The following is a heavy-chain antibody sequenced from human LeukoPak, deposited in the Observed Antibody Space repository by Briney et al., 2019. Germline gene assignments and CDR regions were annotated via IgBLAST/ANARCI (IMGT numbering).Heavy chain of an antibody. J-gene: IGHJ4*02. CDR2: ISGGGGTT. CDR1: GFTFSSDA. D-gene: IGHD5-18*01. CDR3: AKRYSQGTFDY. V-gene: IGHV3-23*01. Sequence: PWGSLRLSCAASGFTFSSDAMSWVRQAPGKGLEWVSAISGGGGTTVYADSVKGRFTISRDNSKNTLFLQMNSLRAEDTAIYYCAKRYSQGTFDYRGQGTLVT.